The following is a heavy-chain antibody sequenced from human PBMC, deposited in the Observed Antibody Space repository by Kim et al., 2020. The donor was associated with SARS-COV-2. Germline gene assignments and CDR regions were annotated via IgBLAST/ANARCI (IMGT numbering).Heavy chain of an antibody. D-gene: IGHD3-22*01. V-gene: IGHV1-69*04. CDR1: GGTFSSYA. CDR2: IIPILGIA. CDR3: AREGYYYDSSVGPGKGAFDI. Sequence: SVKVSCKASGGTFSSYAISWVRQAPGQGLEWMGRIIPILGIANYAQKFQGRVTITADKSTSTAYMELSSLRSEDTAVYYCAREGYYYDSSVGPGKGAFDIWGQGTMVTVSS. J-gene: IGHJ3*02.